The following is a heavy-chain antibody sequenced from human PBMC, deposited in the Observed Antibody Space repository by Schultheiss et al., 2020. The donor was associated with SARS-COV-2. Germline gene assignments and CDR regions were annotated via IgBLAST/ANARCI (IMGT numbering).Heavy chain of an antibody. CDR3: AKSTGFRLERLHYFDY. Sequence: GESLKISCAASGFTFSSYAMSWVRQAPGKGLEWVSAISGSGGSTYYADSVKGRFTISRDNSKNTLYLQMNSLRAEDTAVYYCAKSTGFRLERLHYFDYWGQGTLVTVSS. V-gene: IGHV3-23*01. CDR2: ISGSGGST. J-gene: IGHJ4*02. D-gene: IGHD1-1*01. CDR1: GFTFSSYA.